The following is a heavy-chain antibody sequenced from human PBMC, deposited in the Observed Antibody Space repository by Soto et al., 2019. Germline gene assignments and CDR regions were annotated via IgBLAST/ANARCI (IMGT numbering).Heavy chain of an antibody. CDR2: ISTDNGDT. Sequence: ASVKVSCKASGYTFPNFGISWVRQAPGQGLEWLGWISTDNGDTKYAQKIQARVTLTTDTATTTVYMELRSLRSDDTAVYYCARGPPSYYDSSGYYKYFDYWGQGTLVTVSS. J-gene: IGHJ4*02. CDR3: ARGPPSYYDSSGYYKYFDY. CDR1: GYTFPNFG. D-gene: IGHD3-22*01. V-gene: IGHV1-18*04.